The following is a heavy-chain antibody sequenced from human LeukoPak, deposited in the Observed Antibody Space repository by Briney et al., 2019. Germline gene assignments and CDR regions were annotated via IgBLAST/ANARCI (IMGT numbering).Heavy chain of an antibody. V-gene: IGHV1-69*13. J-gene: IGHJ4*02. Sequence: ASVKVSCKASGYTFTGYYMHWVRQAPGQGLEWMGGIIPIFGTANYAQKFQGRVTITADESTSTAYMELSSLRSEDTAVYYCATDRMEYAEIDYWGQGTLVTVSS. CDR1: GYTFTGYY. D-gene: IGHD2-8*01. CDR2: IIPIFGTA. CDR3: ATDRMEYAEIDY.